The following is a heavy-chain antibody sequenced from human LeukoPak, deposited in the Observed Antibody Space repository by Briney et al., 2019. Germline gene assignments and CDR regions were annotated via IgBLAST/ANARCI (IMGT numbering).Heavy chain of an antibody. Sequence: PGGSLRLSCAASGFIFTTYWMSWVRQAPGKGLEWVAHINIDGNEKFYVDSVSGRFTISRDNAKNSLHLQMSSLRAEDTAVYYCARRGITISGVLVYHYSGLDVWGQGTTVTVSS. D-gene: IGHD3-3*01. V-gene: IGHV3-7*01. CDR1: GFIFTTYW. CDR2: INIDGNEK. J-gene: IGHJ6*02. CDR3: ARRGITISGVLVYHYSGLDV.